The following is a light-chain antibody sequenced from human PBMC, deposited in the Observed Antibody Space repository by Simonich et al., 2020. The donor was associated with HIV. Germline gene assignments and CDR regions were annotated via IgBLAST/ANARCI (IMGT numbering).Light chain of an antibody. CDR3: QQYYSTPYT. V-gene: IGKV4-1*01. CDR2: WAS. Sequence: DIVMTQSPDSLAVSLGERATINSKSSQIVLYSSTNKNYLAWYQQKPGQPPKLLIYWASTRESGVPDRFSGSGSGTDFTLTISSLQAEDVAVYYCQQYYSTPYTFGQGTKLEIK. CDR1: QIVLYSSTNKNY. J-gene: IGKJ2*01.